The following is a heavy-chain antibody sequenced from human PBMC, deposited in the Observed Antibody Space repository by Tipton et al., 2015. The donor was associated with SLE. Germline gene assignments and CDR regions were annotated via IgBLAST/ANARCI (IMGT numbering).Heavy chain of an antibody. J-gene: IGHJ3*01. CDR1: GYSISSNHY. Sequence: TLSLTCTVSGYSISSNHYWGWIRQPPGKGPDWIGSIYHTGSTYLSPSLKSRVTISVDTSNNQFSLKLNSVTAADTAVYYCARHISISYDVFDVWGQGTMVTASS. CDR3: ARHISISYDVFDV. CDR2: IYHTGST. D-gene: IGHD1-14*01. V-gene: IGHV4-38-2*02.